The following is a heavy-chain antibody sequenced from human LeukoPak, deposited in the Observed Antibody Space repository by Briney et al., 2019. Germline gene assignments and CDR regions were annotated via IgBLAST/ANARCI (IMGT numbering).Heavy chain of an antibody. V-gene: IGHV3-21*01. CDR2: ISSSSSYI. D-gene: IGHD6-13*01. J-gene: IGHJ5*02. CDR3: ARDSKIAAAGFFAP. Sequence: GGSLRLSCAASGFTFTSFYMIWVRQAPGKGLEWVSSISSSSSYIYYAASVKGRFTISRDNAKNSLSLQMNSLRAEDTAVYYCARDSKIAAAGFFAPWGQGPLVTVSS. CDR1: GFTFTSFY.